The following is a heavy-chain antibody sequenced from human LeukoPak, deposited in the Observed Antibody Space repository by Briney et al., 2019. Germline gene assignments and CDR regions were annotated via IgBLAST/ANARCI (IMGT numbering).Heavy chain of an antibody. CDR2: MNPNSGNT. V-gene: IGHV1-8*01. D-gene: IGHD6-13*01. CDR1: GYTFTSYD. Sequence: ASVKVSCKASGYTFTSYDINWVRQATGQGLEWMGWMNPNSGNTGYAQKFQGRVTMTRNTSISTAYMELSSLRSEDTAVYYCARGTRTRKHSKTPPDAFDIWGQGTTVTVSS. CDR3: ARGTRTRKHSKTPPDAFDI. J-gene: IGHJ3*02.